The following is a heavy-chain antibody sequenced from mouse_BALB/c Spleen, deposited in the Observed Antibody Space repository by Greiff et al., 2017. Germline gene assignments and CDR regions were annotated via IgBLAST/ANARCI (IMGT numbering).Heavy chain of an antibody. CDR1: GFSLTSYD. CDR2: IWTGGGT. Sequence: QVQLKQSGPGLVAPSQSLSITCTVSGFSLTSYDISWIRQPPGKGLEWLGVIWTGGGTNYNSAFMSRLSISKDNSKSQVFLKMNSLQTDDTAIYYCVRGNWDYYAMDYWGQGTSVTVSA. D-gene: IGHD4-1*01. V-gene: IGHV2-9-2*01. CDR3: VRGNWDYYAMDY. J-gene: IGHJ4*01.